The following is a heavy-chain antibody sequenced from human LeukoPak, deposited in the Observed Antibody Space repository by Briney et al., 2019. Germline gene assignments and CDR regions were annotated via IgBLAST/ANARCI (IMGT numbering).Heavy chain of an antibody. J-gene: IGHJ3*02. Sequence: QSGGSLRLSCAASGFAFSSFAMSWVRQAPGKGLEWVSSIGGSGDSADYADSLKGRFTISRDNSKNTLYLQVNSLRAEDTAVYYCAKPYRVLRGAFDIWGHGTMVTVSS. CDR2: IGGSGDSA. V-gene: IGHV3-23*01. D-gene: IGHD3-10*01. CDR1: GFAFSSFA. CDR3: AKPYRVLRGAFDI.